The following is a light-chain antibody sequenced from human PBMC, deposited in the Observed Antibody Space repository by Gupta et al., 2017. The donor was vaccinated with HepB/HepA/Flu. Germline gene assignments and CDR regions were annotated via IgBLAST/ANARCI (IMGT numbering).Light chain of an antibody. CDR2: QDN. J-gene: IGLJ2*01. CDR1: KLGDKY. CDR3: KESDSNRGV. V-gene: IGLV3-1*01. Sequence: SYELTQPPSVSVSPGQTASITCSGDKLGDKYASWYQNKPGQSPVVVIYQDNKRPTGIPVRFYAANSGNKAIMXSXGTEAVXYYYDSCKESDSNRGVFGGGTKLTVL.